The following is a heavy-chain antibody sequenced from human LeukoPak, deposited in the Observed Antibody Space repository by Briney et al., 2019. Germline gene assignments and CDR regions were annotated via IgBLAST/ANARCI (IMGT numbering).Heavy chain of an antibody. CDR2: VSGSGGRT. D-gene: IGHD6-13*01. V-gene: IGHV3-23*01. CDR3: ARDCGYSSSCGFDY. Sequence: GGSLRLSCAASGFTFSSYAMDWVRQAPGKGLEWVSAVSGSGGRTYYADSVKGRFTISRDNSKNTLYLQMNSLRAEDTAVYYCARDCGYSSSCGFDYWGQGTLVTVSS. CDR1: GFTFSSYA. J-gene: IGHJ4*02.